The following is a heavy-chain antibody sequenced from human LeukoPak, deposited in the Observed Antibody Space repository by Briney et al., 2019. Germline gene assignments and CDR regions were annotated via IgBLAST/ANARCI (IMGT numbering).Heavy chain of an antibody. CDR2: IYYSGST. V-gene: IGHV4-39*01. J-gene: IGHJ4*02. Sequence: SETLSLTCTVSGGSISSSSYYWGWIRQPPGKGLEWIGSIYYSGSTYYNPSLKSRVTISVDTSKNQFSLKLSSVTAADTAVYYCARLSGSYYADYWGQGTLVTVSS. CDR1: GGSISSSSYY. D-gene: IGHD1-26*01. CDR3: ARLSGSYYADY.